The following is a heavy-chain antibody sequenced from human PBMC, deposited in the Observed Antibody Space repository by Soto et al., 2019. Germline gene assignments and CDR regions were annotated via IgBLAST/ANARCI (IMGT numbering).Heavy chain of an antibody. Sequence: PETLPLTWTGSGGSISRYCWSGSRQPAGKGLEWIGRIYTSGSTNYNPSLKSRVTISVDTSKKQVSLKLSSVTAPDTARYFCAGYCSIFICPAANYID. CDR2: IYTSGST. J-gene: IGHJ6*03. V-gene: IGHV4-4*07. CDR3: AGYCSIFICPAANYID. CDR1: GGSISRYC. D-gene: IGHD2-2*01.